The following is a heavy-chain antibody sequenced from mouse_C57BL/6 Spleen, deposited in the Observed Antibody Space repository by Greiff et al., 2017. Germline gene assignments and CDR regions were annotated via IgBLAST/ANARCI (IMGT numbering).Heavy chain of an antibody. D-gene: IGHD2-10*02. J-gene: IGHJ4*01. CDR3: ARSGYGNYDAMDY. Sequence: VQLQQPGAELVKPGASVKLSCKASGYTFTSYWMHWVKQRPGQGLEWIGMIHPNSGSTNYNEKFKSKATLTVDKSSSTAYMQLSSLTSEDSAVYDCARSGYGNYDAMDYWGQGTSVTVSS. V-gene: IGHV1-64*01. CDR2: IHPNSGST. CDR1: GYTFTSYW.